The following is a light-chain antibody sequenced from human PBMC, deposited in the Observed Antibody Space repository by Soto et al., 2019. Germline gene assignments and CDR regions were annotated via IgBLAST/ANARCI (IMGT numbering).Light chain of an antibody. Sequence: EIVMTQSPATLSVSPGERATISCWASQSVSNNLAWYQQKPGQAPRLLIYGASTRATGIPARFSGSRSGTEFTLTISSLQSEDFAVYYCQQYNDWPRTFGQGTKVEIK. J-gene: IGKJ1*01. CDR3: QQYNDWPRT. CDR2: GAS. CDR1: QSVSNN. V-gene: IGKV3-15*01.